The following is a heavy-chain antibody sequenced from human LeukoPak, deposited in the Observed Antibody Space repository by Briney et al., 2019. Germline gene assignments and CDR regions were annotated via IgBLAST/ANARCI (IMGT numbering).Heavy chain of an antibody. CDR1: GYAFTSYD. CDR2: MNPNSGNT. CDR3: ARGWHGSGRYDY. J-gene: IGHJ4*02. D-gene: IGHD3-10*01. Sequence: ASVKVSCKASGYAFTSYDINWVRQATGQGLEWMGWMNPNSGNTGYAQKFQGRVTMTRNTSISTAYMELSSLRSEDTAVYYCARGWHGSGRYDYWGQGTLVTVSS. V-gene: IGHV1-8*01.